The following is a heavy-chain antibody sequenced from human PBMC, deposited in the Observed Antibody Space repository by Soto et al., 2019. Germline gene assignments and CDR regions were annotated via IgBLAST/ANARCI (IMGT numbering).Heavy chain of an antibody. CDR3: ARSPLGIIVGHDY. J-gene: IGHJ4*02. Sequence: ASVKVSCKASGYTFTSYGISWVRQAPGQGLEWMGWISAYNGNTNYAQKLQGRVTMTTDTSTSTTYMELSSLTSDDTAVYYCARSPLGIIVGHDYWGQGTLVTVSS. CDR1: GYTFTSYG. CDR2: ISAYNGNT. D-gene: IGHD1-26*01. V-gene: IGHV1-18*01.